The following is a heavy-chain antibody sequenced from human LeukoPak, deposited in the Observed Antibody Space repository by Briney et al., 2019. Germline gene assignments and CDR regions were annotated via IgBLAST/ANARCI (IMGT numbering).Heavy chain of an antibody. J-gene: IGHJ3*02. D-gene: IGHD3-22*01. CDR1: GGSIRSHY. CDR3: ASLSGYNDAFDI. Sequence: SVTLSLTCTVSGGSIRSHYWTWIRQPAGTGLEYIGRIYPSGSTNYNPSLKGRVTMAIDTSKTQFSLRLSSVTAADTAVYYCASLSGYNDAFDIWGQGTMVTVSS. V-gene: IGHV4-4*07. CDR2: IYPSGST.